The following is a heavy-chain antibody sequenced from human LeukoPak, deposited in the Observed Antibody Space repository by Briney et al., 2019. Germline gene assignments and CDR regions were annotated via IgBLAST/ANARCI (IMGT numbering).Heavy chain of an antibody. CDR3: AKDKDYGSGSYYYYYGMDV. J-gene: IGHJ6*02. Sequence: SGGSLRLSCAASGFTFDDYAMHWVRQAPGKGLEWVSLISGDGGSTYYADSVKGRFTISRDNSKNSLYLQMNSLRTEDTALYYCAKDKDYGSGSYYYYYGMDVWGQGTTVTVSS. D-gene: IGHD3-10*01. CDR2: ISGDGGST. CDR1: GFTFDDYA. V-gene: IGHV3-43*02.